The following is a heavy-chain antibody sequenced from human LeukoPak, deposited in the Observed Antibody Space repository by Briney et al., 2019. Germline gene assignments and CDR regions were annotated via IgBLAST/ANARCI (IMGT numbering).Heavy chain of an antibody. J-gene: IGHJ5*02. CDR1: GFTFSSYW. Sequence: GGSLRLSCAASGFTFSSYWMHWVRQAPGKGLVWVSRINSDGSSTSYADSVKGRFTISRDNAKNTLYLQMNSLRAEDTAVYYCGRGTQDFWSGLFPQWVDPLGQGTLVTVSS. D-gene: IGHD3-3*01. V-gene: IGHV3-74*01. CDR2: INSDGSST. CDR3: GRGTQDFWSGLFPQWVDP.